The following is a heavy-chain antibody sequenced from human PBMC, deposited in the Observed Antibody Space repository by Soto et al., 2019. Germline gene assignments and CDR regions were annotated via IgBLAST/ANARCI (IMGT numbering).Heavy chain of an antibody. D-gene: IGHD4-4*01. CDR3: ARVDSDYYYYGMDV. CDR1: GYTFNIYD. CDR2: MNPNSGNT. V-gene: IGHV1-8*01. J-gene: IGHJ6*02. Sequence: ASVKVSCKASGYTFNIYDINWVRQATGQGLEWMGWMNPNSGNTGYAQKFQGRVTMTRNTSVSTAYMELSSLRSEDTAVHYCARVDSDYYYYGMDVWGQGTTVTVSS.